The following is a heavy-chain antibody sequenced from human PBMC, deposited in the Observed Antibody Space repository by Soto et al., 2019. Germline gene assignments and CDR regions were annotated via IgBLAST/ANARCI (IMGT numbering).Heavy chain of an antibody. Sequence: SETLSLTCTVSGGCISSYYWSWIRQPPGKGLEWIGYIYYSGSTNYNPSLKSRVTISVDTSKNQFSLKLSSVTAADTAVYYCARGREDLITNWFDPWGQGTLVTVSS. CDR3: ARGREDLITNWFDP. J-gene: IGHJ5*02. D-gene: IGHD3-22*01. CDR1: GGCISSYY. V-gene: IGHV4-59*01. CDR2: IYYSGST.